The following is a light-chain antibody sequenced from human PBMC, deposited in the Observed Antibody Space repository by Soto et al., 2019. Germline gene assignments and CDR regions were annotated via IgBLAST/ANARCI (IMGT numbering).Light chain of an antibody. CDR1: QSVSSY. J-gene: IGKJ5*01. CDR3: QQRSNLIT. CDR2: DAS. V-gene: IGKV3-11*01. Sequence: EIGLTHAPATLSLSPGERATLSCRASQSVSSYLAWYQQKPGQAPRLLIYDASNRATGIPARFSGSGSGTDFTLTISSLEPEDFAVYSCQQRSNLITFGQGTRLEIK.